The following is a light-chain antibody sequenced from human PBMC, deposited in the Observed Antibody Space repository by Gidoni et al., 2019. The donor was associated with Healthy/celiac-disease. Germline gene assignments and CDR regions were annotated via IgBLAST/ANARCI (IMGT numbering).Light chain of an antibody. CDR1: QSVSSSY. CDR2: GAS. CDR3: QQYGSSPE. J-gene: IGKJ1*01. V-gene: IGKV3-20*01. Sequence: EIVLTQSPGTLSLSPGERATLSCRASQSVSSSYLAWYQQKPGQAPRLLIYGASSRATGIPDRFSGSGSGTDFTLTFSRLEPEDFAVYYCQQYGSSPEFGQGTKVEIK.